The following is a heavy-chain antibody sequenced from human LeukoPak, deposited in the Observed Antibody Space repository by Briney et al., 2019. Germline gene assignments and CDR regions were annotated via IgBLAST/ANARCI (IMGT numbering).Heavy chain of an antibody. CDR1: GYTFTSYG. D-gene: IGHD5-18*01. CDR2: ISAYNGNT. CDR3: ASSNSYGYLHGFDY. Sequence: ASVKVSCKASGYTFTSYGISWVRQAPGQGLEWMGWISAYNGNTNYAQKLQGRVTMTTDTSTSTAYMELRSLRSDDTAVYYCASSNSYGYLHGFDYWGQGTLVTVSS. V-gene: IGHV1-18*01. J-gene: IGHJ4*02.